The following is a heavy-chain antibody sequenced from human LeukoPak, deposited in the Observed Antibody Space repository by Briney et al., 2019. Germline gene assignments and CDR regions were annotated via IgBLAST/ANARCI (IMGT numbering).Heavy chain of an antibody. CDR2: IYYSGRT. CDR3: ARRRYYDGSGYLE. J-gene: IGHJ1*01. CDR1: GDSVSRSDSY. V-gene: IGHV4-39*01. D-gene: IGHD3-22*01. Sequence: SETLSLTCSVSGDSVSRSDSYWDWIRQPPGKGLEWIGTIYYSGRTYYSPSLKSRVTMSVDPSNNQFSMNLRSVTAADTALYYCARRRYYDGSGYLEWGQGTLLSVSS.